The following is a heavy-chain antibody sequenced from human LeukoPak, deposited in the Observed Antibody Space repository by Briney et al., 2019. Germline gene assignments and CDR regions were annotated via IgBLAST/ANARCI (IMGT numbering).Heavy chain of an antibody. CDR2: ISWNSGSI. V-gene: IGHV3-9*03. CDR1: GFTFDDYA. CDR3: AKGSVTIFGAGEAFDI. J-gene: IGHJ3*02. Sequence: PGRSLRLSCAASGFTFDDYAMHWLRQAPGKGREWVSGISWNSGSIGYADSVKGRFTISRDNAKNSLYLQMNSLRAEDMALYYCAKGSVTIFGAGEAFDIWGQGTMVTVSS. D-gene: IGHD3-3*01.